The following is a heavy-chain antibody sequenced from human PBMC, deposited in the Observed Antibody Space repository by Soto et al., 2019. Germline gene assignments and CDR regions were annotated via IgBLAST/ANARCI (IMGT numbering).Heavy chain of an antibody. CDR1: GFTFSSNS. Sequence: GGSLRLSCAASGFTFSSNSMNWVRQAPGTGLEWVSYISPTSSTIYYADSVKGRFTISRDDAKNSLYLQMNSLGDEDTAVYYCTKKGPSLFGVVTQYYFDDWGQGTLVTVSS. J-gene: IGHJ4*02. CDR2: ISPTSSTI. CDR3: TKKGPSLFGVVTQYYFDD. D-gene: IGHD3-3*01. V-gene: IGHV3-48*02.